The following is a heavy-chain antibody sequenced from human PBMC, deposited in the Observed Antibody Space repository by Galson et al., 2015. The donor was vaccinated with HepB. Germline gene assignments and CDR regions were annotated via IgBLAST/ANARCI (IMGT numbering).Heavy chain of an antibody. V-gene: IGHV3-30-3*01. D-gene: IGHD3-3*01. CDR3: ARAALHGGYFDY. CDR1: GFTFSSYA. CDR2: ISYDGSNK. J-gene: IGHJ4*02. Sequence: SLRLSCAASGFTFSSYAMHWVRQAPGKGLEWVAVISYDGSNKYYADSVKGRFTISRDNSKNTLYLQMNSLRAEDTAVYYCARAALHGGYFDYWGQGTLVTVSS.